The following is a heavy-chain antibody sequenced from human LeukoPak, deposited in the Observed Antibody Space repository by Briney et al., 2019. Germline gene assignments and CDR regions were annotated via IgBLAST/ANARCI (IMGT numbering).Heavy chain of an antibody. V-gene: IGHV3-11*01. CDR1: GFTFTDFY. J-gene: IGHJ4*02. Sequence: GGSLRLSCAASGFTFTDFYMTWIRQAPGKGLEWVSYISSSGTATYYADSVKGRFTISRDNAKNSLYLQMNSLRAEDTAVYYCARDSRALGGYSYGYGYWDQGTLVTVSS. D-gene: IGHD5-18*01. CDR2: ISSSGTAT. CDR3: ARDSRALGGYSYGYGY.